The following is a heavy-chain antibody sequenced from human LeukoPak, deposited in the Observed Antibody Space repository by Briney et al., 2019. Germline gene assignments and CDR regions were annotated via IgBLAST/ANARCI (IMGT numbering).Heavy chain of an antibody. Sequence: PSETLSLTCAVYGGSFSGYYWSWIRQPPGKGLEWIGEINHSGSTNYNPSLKSQVTISVGTSKNQFSLKLSSVTAADTAVYYCARGPTLRGCAFDIWGQGTMVTVSS. CDR3: ARGPTLRGCAFDI. V-gene: IGHV4-34*01. CDR1: GGSFSGYY. J-gene: IGHJ3*02. CDR2: INHSGST.